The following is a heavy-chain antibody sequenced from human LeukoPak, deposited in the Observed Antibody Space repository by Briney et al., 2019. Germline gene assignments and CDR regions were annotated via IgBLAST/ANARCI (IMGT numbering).Heavy chain of an antibody. CDR2: ISSSSSYI. Sequence: GGSLRLSCAASGFTFSSYSMNWVRQAPGKGLEWVSSISSSSSYIYQADSVRGRFTISRDNAKNSLYLQMNSLRVEDTAVYYCARDGVLFGESVYYFDYWGQGALVTVSS. V-gene: IGHV3-21*01. CDR3: ARDGVLFGESVYYFDY. D-gene: IGHD3-10*02. J-gene: IGHJ4*02. CDR1: GFTFSSYS.